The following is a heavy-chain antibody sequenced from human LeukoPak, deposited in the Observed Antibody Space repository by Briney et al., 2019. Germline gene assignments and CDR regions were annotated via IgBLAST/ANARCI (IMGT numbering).Heavy chain of an antibody. Sequence: GGSLRLSCAASGFTVSSNYMSWVRQAPGKGLEWVSVIYSGGSTYYADSVKGRFTISRDNSKNTLYLQMNSLRAEDTAVYYCARDPHDYGDYAGYWGQGTLVTVSS. V-gene: IGHV3-53*01. CDR1: GFTVSSNY. J-gene: IGHJ4*02. CDR3: ARDPHDYGDYAGY. D-gene: IGHD4-17*01. CDR2: IYSGGST.